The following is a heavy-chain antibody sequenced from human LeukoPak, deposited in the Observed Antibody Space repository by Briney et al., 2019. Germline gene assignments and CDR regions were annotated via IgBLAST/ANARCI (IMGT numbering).Heavy chain of an antibody. V-gene: IGHV3-7*01. CDR1: GFTFSSYW. D-gene: IGHD6-19*01. J-gene: IGHJ3*02. CDR2: IKQDGSEE. CDR3: ARDPGIAVVGHDAFDI. Sequence: GGSLRLSCAASGFTFSSYWMSWVRQTPGKGLEWVANIKQDGSEEYYVDSVKGRFTISRDNAKNSLYLQMNSLRAEDTAVYYCARDPGIAVVGHDAFDIWGQGTMVTVSS.